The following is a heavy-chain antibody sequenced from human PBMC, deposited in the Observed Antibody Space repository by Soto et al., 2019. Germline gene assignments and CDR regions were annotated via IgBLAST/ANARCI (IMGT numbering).Heavy chain of an antibody. CDR2: ISYDGSNK. CDR3: ARDKLRFLEWSWYFDL. V-gene: IGHV3-30-3*01. D-gene: IGHD3-3*01. Sequence: ESGGGVVQPGRSLRLSCAASGFTFSSYAMHWVRQAPGKGLEWVAVISYDGSNKYYADSVKGRFTISRDNSKNTLYLQMNSLRAEDTAVYYCARDKLRFLEWSWYFDLWGRGTLVTVSS. J-gene: IGHJ2*01. CDR1: GFTFSSYA.